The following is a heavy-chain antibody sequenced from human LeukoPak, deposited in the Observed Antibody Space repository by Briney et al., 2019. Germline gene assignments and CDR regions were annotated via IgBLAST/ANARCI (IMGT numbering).Heavy chain of an antibody. CDR2: IIPIFGTA. CDR1: GGTFSSYA. Sequence: GASVKVSCKASGGTFSSYAISWVRQAPGQGLEWMGGIIPIFGTANYAQKFQGRVTITADESTSTAYMELSSLRSEDKAVYYCARDFAGSGSYYNGAFDIWGQGTMVTVSS. CDR3: ARDFAGSGSYYNGAFDI. J-gene: IGHJ3*02. D-gene: IGHD3-10*01. V-gene: IGHV1-69*13.